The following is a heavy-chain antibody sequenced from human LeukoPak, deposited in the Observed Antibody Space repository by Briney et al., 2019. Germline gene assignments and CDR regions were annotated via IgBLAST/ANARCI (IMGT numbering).Heavy chain of an antibody. D-gene: IGHD4-11*01. V-gene: IGHV1-24*01. CDR2: FDPEDGET. J-gene: IGHJ3*02. CDR3: ATGHHLHDAFDI. CDR1: GYTLTELS. Sequence: ASVKVSCKVSGYTLTELSMHWVRQAPGKGLEWMGGFDPEDGETIYAQKFQGRVTMTEDTSTDTAYMELSSLRSEDTAVYYCATGHHLHDAFDIWGQGTMVTVSS.